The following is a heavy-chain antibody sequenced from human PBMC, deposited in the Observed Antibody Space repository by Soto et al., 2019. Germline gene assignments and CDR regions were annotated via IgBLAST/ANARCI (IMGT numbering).Heavy chain of an antibody. CDR1: GGSISSYY. V-gene: IGHV4-59*01. D-gene: IGHD3-16*02. CDR2: IYYSGST. CDR3: ARQRVITFGGVIVNGPFDY. J-gene: IGHJ4*02. Sequence: SETLSLTCTVSGGSISSYYWSWIRQPPGKGLEWIGYIYYSGSTNYNPSLKSRVTISVGTSKNQFSLKLSSVTAADTAVYYCARQRVITFGGVIVNGPFDYWGQGTLVTVSS.